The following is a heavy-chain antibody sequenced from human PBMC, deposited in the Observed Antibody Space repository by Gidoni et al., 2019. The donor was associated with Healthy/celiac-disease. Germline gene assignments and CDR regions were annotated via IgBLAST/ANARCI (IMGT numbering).Heavy chain of an antibody. CDR2: INPSVGST. CDR3: ARAYYDSSGPPHFDY. Sequence: QVQLVQSGAEVKKPGASVKVSCKASGYTFTSYYMHWVRQAPGQGLEWMGIINPSVGSTSYAQKFQGRVTMTRDTSTSTVYMELSSLRSEDTAVYYCARAYYDSSGPPHFDYWGQGTLVTVSS. J-gene: IGHJ4*02. V-gene: IGHV1-46*01. CDR1: GYTFTSYY. D-gene: IGHD3-22*01.